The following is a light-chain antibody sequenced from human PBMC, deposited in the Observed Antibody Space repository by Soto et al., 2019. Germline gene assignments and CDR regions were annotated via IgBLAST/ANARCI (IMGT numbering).Light chain of an antibody. CDR2: EVT. CDR1: SSDVGGYNF. J-gene: IGLJ1*01. V-gene: IGLV2-14*01. CDR3: SSYTSSNTPCV. Sequence: QSVLTQPASVSGSPGQSITISCTGSSSDVGGYNFVSWYQHHPGKAPKLILYEVTTRPSGVSSRFSGSKSGNTASLTISGLQADDEANYYCSSYTSSNTPCVFGTGTKVTVL.